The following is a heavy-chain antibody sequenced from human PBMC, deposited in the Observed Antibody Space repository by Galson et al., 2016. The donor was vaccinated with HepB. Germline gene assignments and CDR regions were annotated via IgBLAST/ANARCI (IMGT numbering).Heavy chain of an antibody. Sequence: TLSLTCSFSGGTISSYDLYWSWIRQPAGKGLEWIGRIYASGIAHYNPSLKSRVSMSIDTPKDQVSLKLTSVTAADTAVYYCAREFPYWGQGTLVTVSS. CDR2: IYASGIA. CDR3: AREFPY. J-gene: IGHJ4*02. V-gene: IGHV4-61*02. CDR1: GGTISSYDLY.